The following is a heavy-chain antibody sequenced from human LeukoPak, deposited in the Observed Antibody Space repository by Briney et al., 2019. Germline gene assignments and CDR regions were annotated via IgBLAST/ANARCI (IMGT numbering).Heavy chain of an antibody. CDR2: IYHGGSA. Sequence: SQTLSLTCAVSGDSISRDNYSWSWIRQPPGKGLEWIGYIYHGGSAYYNPSLKSRVTISVDRSKNQFSLKLSSVTAADTAVYYCAGSTLPAAAIQSDYWGQGTLVTVSS. V-gene: IGHV4-30-2*01. D-gene: IGHD2-2*01. J-gene: IGHJ4*02. CDR3: AGSTLPAAAIQSDY. CDR1: GDSISRDNYS.